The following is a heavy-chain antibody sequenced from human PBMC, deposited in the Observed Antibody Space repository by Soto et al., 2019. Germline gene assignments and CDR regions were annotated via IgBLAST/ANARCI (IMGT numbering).Heavy chain of an antibody. J-gene: IGHJ4*02. CDR1: GFTFSIYA. V-gene: IGHV3-23*01. Sequence: GGSLRLSCAASGFTFSIYAMTWVRQAPGKGLEWVSSMSRNGDNTYYADSVKGRFTISRDNSKNTLYLQMNSLRAEDTAIYYCAKDESNSNPLYYFDFWGPGTLVSVSS. D-gene: IGHD3-22*01. CDR3: AKDESNSNPLYYFDF. CDR2: MSRNGDNT.